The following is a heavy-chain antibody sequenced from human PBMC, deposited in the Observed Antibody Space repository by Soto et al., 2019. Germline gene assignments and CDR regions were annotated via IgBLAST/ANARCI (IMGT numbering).Heavy chain of an antibody. Sequence: GGSLRLSCAASGFTFSSYWMSWVRQAPGKGLEWVANKKQDGSEKYYVDSVKGRFTISRDNAKNSLYLQMNNLRVEDTAVYYCAGEGRGYCSSTSCPGIWGQGTLVTVSS. CDR1: GFTFSSYW. CDR3: AGEGRGYCSSTSCPGI. V-gene: IGHV3-7*01. D-gene: IGHD2-2*01. CDR2: KKQDGSEK. J-gene: IGHJ4*02.